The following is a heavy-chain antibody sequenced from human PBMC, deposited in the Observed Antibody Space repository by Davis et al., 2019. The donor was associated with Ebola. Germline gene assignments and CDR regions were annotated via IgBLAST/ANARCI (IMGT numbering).Heavy chain of an antibody. V-gene: IGHV3-9*02. Sequence: SLKTSCAASGFTSADYAMHWVRQAPGKGLEWVSGISWNSGSIGYADSVKGRFTISRDNAKNSLYLQMNSLRAEDTAVYYCARDGHGSGLDYWGQGTLVTVSS. D-gene: IGHD2-2*03. J-gene: IGHJ4*02. CDR3: ARDGHGSGLDY. CDR1: GFTSADYA. CDR2: ISWNSGSI.